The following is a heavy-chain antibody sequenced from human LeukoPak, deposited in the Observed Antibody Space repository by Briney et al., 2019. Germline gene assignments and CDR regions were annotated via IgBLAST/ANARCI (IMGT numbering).Heavy chain of an antibody. CDR3: AREGYYGSGSA. D-gene: IGHD3-10*01. Sequence: TSQTLSLTCTVSGGSISSGSYYWSWIRQPAGKGLEWIGRICTSGSTNYNPSLKSRVTISVDTSKNQFSLKLSSVTAADTAVYYCAREGYYGSGSAWGQGTLVTVSS. V-gene: IGHV4-61*02. J-gene: IGHJ5*02. CDR2: ICTSGST. CDR1: GGSISSGSYY.